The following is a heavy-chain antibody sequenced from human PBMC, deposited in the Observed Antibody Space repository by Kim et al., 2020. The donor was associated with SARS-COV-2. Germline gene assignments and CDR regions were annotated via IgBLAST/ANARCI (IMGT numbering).Heavy chain of an antibody. J-gene: IGHJ6*02. Sequence: ASVKVSCKASGYTFTSYGISWVRQAPGQGLEWMGWISAYNGNTNYAQKLQGRVTMTTDTSTSTAYMELRSLRSDDTAVYYCARLQLLPYYYYYGMDVWGQGTTVTVSS. CDR1: GYTFTSYG. D-gene: IGHD2-15*01. CDR2: ISAYNGNT. V-gene: IGHV1-18*01. CDR3: ARLQLLPYYYYYGMDV.